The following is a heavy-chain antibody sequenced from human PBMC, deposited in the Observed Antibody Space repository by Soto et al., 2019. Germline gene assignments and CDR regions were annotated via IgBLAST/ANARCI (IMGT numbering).Heavy chain of an antibody. CDR2: IYHTGSP. CDR1: GGSISNSNW. J-gene: IGHJ4*02. V-gene: IGHV4-4*01. D-gene: IGHD3-10*01. Sequence: QVQLQESGPGLVKPSGTLSLTCLVSGGSISNSNWWGWGRQPPGKGMEWMGKIYHTGSPNYNPSLKGRLTISVDKCNNQFSLKLNSVTAADTAVYCCARSFGEVGNDCWGQGILVTVSS. CDR3: ARSFGEVGNDC.